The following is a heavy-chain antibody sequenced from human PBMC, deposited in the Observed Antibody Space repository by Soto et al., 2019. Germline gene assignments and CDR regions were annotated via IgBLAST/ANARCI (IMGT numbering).Heavy chain of an antibody. V-gene: IGHV4-61*01. CDR1: GGSVSSGSYY. CDR2: IYYSGST. J-gene: IGHJ4*02. Sequence: QVQLPESGPGLVTPSETLSLTCTVSGGSVSSGSYYWSWIRQPPGKVLEWIGYIYYSGSTNYNPSLKSRVTISVDTSKNQFSLRLSSVTAADTAVYYCASETTYYYDSSGYYGYWGQGTLVTVSS. D-gene: IGHD3-22*01. CDR3: ASETTYYYDSSGYYGY.